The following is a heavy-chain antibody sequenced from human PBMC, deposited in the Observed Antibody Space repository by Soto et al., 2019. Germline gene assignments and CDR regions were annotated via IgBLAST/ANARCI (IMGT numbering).Heavy chain of an antibody. CDR2: INSDGSST. J-gene: IGHJ6*02. V-gene: IGHV3-74*01. Sequence: GGSLRLSCAASGFTFSSYWMHWVRQAPGKSLVWVSRINSDGSSTSYADSVKGRFTISRDNAKNTLYLQMNSLRAEDTAVYYCARGDWDYGTDYYYGMDVWGQGTTVTVSS. CDR3: ARGDWDYGTDYYYGMDV. CDR1: GFTFSSYW. D-gene: IGHD4-17*01.